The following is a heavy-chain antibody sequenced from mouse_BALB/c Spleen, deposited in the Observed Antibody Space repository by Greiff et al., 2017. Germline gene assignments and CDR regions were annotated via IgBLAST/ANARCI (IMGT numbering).Heavy chain of an antibody. V-gene: IGHV5-6-5*01. Sequence: DVMLVESGGGLVKPGGSLKLSCAASGFTFSSYAMSWVRQTPEKRLEWVASISSGGSTYYPDSVKGRFTISRDNARNILYLQMSSLRSEDTAMYYCARGPAYYAMDYWGQGTSVTVSS. CDR2: ISSGGST. CDR1: GFTFSSYA. CDR3: ARGPAYYAMDY. J-gene: IGHJ4*01.